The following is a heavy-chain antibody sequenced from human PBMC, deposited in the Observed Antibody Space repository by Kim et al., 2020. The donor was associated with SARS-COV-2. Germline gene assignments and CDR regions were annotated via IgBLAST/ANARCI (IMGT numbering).Heavy chain of an antibody. CDR1: GFTFSSSA. D-gene: IGHD3-22*01. V-gene: IGHV3-23*01. CDR2: ITASGRTT. J-gene: IGHJ4*02. Sequence: GGSLRLSCAASGFTFSSSAMSWVRQAPGKGLERVSSITASGRTTAYADSVKGRFTVSRDNSKNTLFLQMNSLRAEDKAVYYCAKREYDSSTYYSYLDYWGQGTLVTVSS. CDR3: AKREYDSSTYYSYLDY.